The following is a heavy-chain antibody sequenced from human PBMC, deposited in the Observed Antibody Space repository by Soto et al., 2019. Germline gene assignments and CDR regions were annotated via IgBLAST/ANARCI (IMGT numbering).Heavy chain of an antibody. CDR2: IIPIFGTA. V-gene: IGHV1-69*01. CDR1: GGTFSSYA. Sequence: QVQLVQSGAEVQKPGSSVKVSCKASGGTFSSYAISWVRQAPGQGLEWMGGIIPIFGTANYAQKFQGRVTITADESTSTAYMELSSLRSEDTAVYYCASFIVATPDYYYGMDVWGQGTTVTVSS. J-gene: IGHJ6*02. D-gene: IGHD5-12*01. CDR3: ASFIVATPDYYYGMDV.